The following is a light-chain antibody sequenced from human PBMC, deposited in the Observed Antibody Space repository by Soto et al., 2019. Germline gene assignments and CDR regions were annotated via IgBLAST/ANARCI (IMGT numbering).Light chain of an antibody. CDR3: QQSYTTPLT. J-gene: IGKJ4*01. CDR2: AAS. CDR1: QSIVSS. Sequence: DIQMTQSPSSLSASVGDRVTITCRASQSIVSSLNWYQQKPGEAPKLLIYAASSLQSGVPSRFSGSGAGTDFTLTISSLQPEDFATYYCQQSYTTPLTFVGGTKVEIK. V-gene: IGKV1-39*01.